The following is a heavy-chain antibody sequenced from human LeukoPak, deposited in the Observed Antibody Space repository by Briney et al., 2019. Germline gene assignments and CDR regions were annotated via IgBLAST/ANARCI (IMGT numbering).Heavy chain of an antibody. CDR2: FDPEDGET. V-gene: IGHV1-24*01. J-gene: IGHJ4*02. CDR1: GYTLTELS. CDR3: ATDRITIFGVVTMGY. Sequence: ASVKVSCKVSGYTLTELSMHWVRQAPGKGLEWMGGFDPEDGETIYAQKFQGRVTVTEDTSTDTAYMELSSLRSEDTAVYYCATDRITIFGVVTMGYWGQGTLVTVSS. D-gene: IGHD3-3*01.